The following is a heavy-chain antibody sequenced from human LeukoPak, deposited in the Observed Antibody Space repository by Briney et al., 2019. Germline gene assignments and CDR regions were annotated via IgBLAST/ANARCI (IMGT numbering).Heavy chain of an antibody. Sequence: ASVKVSCKASGYTFTSYGISWVRQAPGQGLEWMGWISAYNGNTNYAQKLQGRVTMTTDTSTSTAYMELRSLRSDDTAVYYCARGRQEPRGVVVTAPMDYWGQGTLVTVSS. D-gene: IGHD2-21*02. CDR3: ARGRQEPRGVVVTAPMDY. J-gene: IGHJ4*02. CDR2: ISAYNGNT. CDR1: GYTFTSYG. V-gene: IGHV1-18*01.